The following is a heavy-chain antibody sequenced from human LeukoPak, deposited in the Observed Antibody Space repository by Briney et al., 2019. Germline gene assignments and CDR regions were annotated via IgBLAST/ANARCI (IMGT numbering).Heavy chain of an antibody. CDR3: AKTIFGVTHAFDI. V-gene: IGHV3-30-3*02. Sequence: PGRSLRLSCAASGLTFSSYAMHWVRQAPGKGLEWVAVISYDGSNKYYADSVKGRFTISRDNSKNTLYLQMNSLRAEDTAVYYCAKTIFGVTHAFDIWGQGTMVTVSS. CDR1: GLTFSSYA. D-gene: IGHD3-3*01. J-gene: IGHJ3*02. CDR2: ISYDGSNK.